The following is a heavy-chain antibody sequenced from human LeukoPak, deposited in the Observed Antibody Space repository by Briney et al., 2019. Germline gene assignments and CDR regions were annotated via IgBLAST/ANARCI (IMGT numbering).Heavy chain of an antibody. Sequence: GGSLRLSCAASGFTVSSYYMSWVRQAPGKGLEWVSVIYSGGSTYYADSVKGRFTISRDNSKNTLFLQMNSLRAEETAVYYCARNVALDYWGQGTLVTVSS. CDR1: GFTVSSYY. CDR2: IYSGGST. J-gene: IGHJ4*02. V-gene: IGHV3-53*01. CDR3: ARNVALDY.